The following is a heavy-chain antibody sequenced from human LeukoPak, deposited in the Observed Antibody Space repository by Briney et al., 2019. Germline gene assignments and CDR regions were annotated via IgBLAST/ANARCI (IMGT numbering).Heavy chain of an antibody. V-gene: IGHV4-39*01. J-gene: IGHJ3*02. CDR3: ASLDDAFDI. CDR1: GGSISSSSYY. Sequence: SETLSLTCTVSGGSISSSSYYWGWIRQPPGKGLEWIGSIYYSGSTYYNPSLKSRVTISVDTSKNQFSLKLSSVTAADMAVYYCASLDDAFDIWGQGTMVTVSS. CDR2: IYYSGST.